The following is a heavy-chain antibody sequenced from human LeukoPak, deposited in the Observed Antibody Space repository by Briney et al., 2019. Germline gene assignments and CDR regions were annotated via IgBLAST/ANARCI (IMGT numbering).Heavy chain of an antibody. J-gene: IGHJ4*02. Sequence: GGSLRLSCAASGFTFSSYWMHWVRQAPGKGLVWVSRINTDGSSTSYADSVKGRFTISRDNAKNTLYLQMNSLRAEDTAVYYCASADSSSSIFDYWGQGTLVTVSS. CDR3: ASADSSSSIFDY. V-gene: IGHV3-74*01. CDR1: GFTFSSYW. D-gene: IGHD6-6*01. CDR2: INTDGSST.